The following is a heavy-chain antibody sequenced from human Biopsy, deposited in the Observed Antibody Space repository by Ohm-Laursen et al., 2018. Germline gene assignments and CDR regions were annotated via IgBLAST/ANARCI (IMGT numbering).Heavy chain of an antibody. CDR1: GYTLNELS. D-gene: IGHD1-1*01. J-gene: IGHJ4*02. Sequence: VASVTVSCKVSGYTLNELSMHWVRQVPGKGLEWMGGFAPENGKTVYAQNFQARVSLTEDTSTDTAYMELRSLRSEDTAVYYCAADINVWNVNYWGQGTQVTVAS. V-gene: IGHV1-24*01. CDR3: AADINVWNVNY. CDR2: FAPENGKT.